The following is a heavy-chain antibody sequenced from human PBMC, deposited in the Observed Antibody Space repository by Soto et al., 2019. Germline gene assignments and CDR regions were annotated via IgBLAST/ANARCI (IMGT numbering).Heavy chain of an antibody. CDR2: IYWDDDK. J-gene: IGHJ6*02. D-gene: IGHD4-17*01. Sequence: QITLKESGPTLVKPTQTLTLTCTCSGFSLITSGVGVGLIRQPPGTALEWLSLIYWDDDKRYSPSLKSSLTITKDTSKNQVVLTMTNMDPVDTATSYCAHCTYGDYAADVWGQVTTVTVSS. V-gene: IGHV2-5*02. CDR3: AHCTYGDYAADV. CDR1: GFSLITSGVG.